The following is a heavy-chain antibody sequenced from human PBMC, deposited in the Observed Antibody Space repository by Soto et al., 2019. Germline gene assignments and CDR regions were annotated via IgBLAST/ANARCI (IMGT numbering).Heavy chain of an antibody. V-gene: IGHV4-39*01. Sequence: SETLSLTCTVSGGSISSSSYYWGWIRQPPGKGLEWIGSIYYSGSTYYNPSLKSRVTISVDTSKNQFSLKLSSVTAADTAVYYCASDPLNYDILTGYYPRDYWGQGTLVTVSS. CDR3: ASDPLNYDILTGYYPRDY. D-gene: IGHD3-9*01. J-gene: IGHJ4*02. CDR2: IYYSGST. CDR1: GGSISSSSYY.